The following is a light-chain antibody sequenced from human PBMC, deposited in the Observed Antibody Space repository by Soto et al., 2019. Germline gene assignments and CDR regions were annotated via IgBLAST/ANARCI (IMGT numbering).Light chain of an antibody. CDR2: GNT. CDR3: QSYDRSLRGYV. Sequence: QSVLTQPPSVSGTPGQRVTVSCSGGRSNIGSNTVHWYQHLPGTAPKLLIYGNTIRPSGVPDRFSGSKSGTSASLAITGLQAEDEADYYCQSYDRSLRGYVFGTGTKVTVL. V-gene: IGLV1-40*01. CDR1: RSNIGSNT. J-gene: IGLJ1*01.